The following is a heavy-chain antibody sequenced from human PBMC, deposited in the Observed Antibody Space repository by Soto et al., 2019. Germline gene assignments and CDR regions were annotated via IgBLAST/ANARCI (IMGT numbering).Heavy chain of an antibody. CDR2: IRGFSPYT. J-gene: IGHJ6*02. D-gene: IGHD2-15*01. CDR1: RFTFRTYT. Sequence: GGSLRLSCAASRFTFRTYTMNWVRQAPGKGLEWVSGIRGFSPYTFYAESVKGRFTISRDNAKNSLYLQMNSLGVEDTAVYYCARDRGYDAHDYYYNAMDVWGQGTTVTVSS. V-gene: IGHV3-21*01. CDR3: ARDRGYDAHDYYYNAMDV.